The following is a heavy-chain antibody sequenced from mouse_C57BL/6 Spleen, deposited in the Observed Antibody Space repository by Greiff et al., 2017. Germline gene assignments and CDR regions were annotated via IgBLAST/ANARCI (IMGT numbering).Heavy chain of an antibody. J-gene: IGHJ2*01. CDR3: ARHMSNFDY. CDR2: ISSGGSYT. V-gene: IGHV5-6*01. Sequence: EVQLVESGGDLVKPGGSLKLSCAASGFTFSSYGMSWVRQTPDKRLEWVATISSGGSYTYYPDSVKGRFTISRDNAKNTLYLQMSSLKSEDTAMYYCARHMSNFDYWGQGTTLTVSS. CDR1: GFTFSSYG. D-gene: IGHD2-3*01.